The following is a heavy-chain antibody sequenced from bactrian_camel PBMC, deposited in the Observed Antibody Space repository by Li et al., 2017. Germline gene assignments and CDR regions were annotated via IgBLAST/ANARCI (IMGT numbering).Heavy chain of an antibody. Sequence: HVQLVESGGGSVQAGGSLRLSCTASGFTVDESDMSWYRQAPGNECEMVSSFSSEGKTTYADSVKGRFTISRDYAKNTLHLQMNMLTPDDTAMYICAAAPGFWSCRSNTPFDFWGQGTQVTVS. CDR2: FSSEGKT. CDR3: AAAPGFWSCRSNTPFDF. V-gene: IGHV3S55*01. CDR1: GFTVDESD. D-gene: IGHD1*01. J-gene: IGHJ6*01.